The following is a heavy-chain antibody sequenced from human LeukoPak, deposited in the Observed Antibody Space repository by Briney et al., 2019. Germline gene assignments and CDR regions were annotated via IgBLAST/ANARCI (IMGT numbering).Heavy chain of an antibody. J-gene: IGHJ5*02. Sequence: GGSLRLSCAASGFTASSNYMSWVRQAPGKGLEWVSDIYSGGSTYYEDSLKGRFTISRDNSKNTLYLQMNSLRAEDTAVYYCASCRRFALVPDYNWFDPWGQGTLVTVSS. CDR1: GFTASSNY. CDR3: ASCRRFALVPDYNWFDP. V-gene: IGHV3-66*02. D-gene: IGHD6-13*01. CDR2: IYSGGST.